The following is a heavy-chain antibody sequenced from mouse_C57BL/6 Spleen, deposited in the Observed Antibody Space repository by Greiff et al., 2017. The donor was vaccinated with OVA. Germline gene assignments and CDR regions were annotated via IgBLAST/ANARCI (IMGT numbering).Heavy chain of an antibody. CDR3: VRQQRYFDV. CDR2: IRSKSNNYAT. CDR1: GFSFNTYA. Sequence: EVMLVESGGGLVQPKGSLKLSCAASGFSFNTYAMNWVRQAPGKGLEWVARIRSKSNNYATYYADSVKDRFTISRDDSESMLYLQMNNLKTEDTAMYYCVRQQRYFDVWGTGTTVTVSS. V-gene: IGHV10-1*01. J-gene: IGHJ1*03.